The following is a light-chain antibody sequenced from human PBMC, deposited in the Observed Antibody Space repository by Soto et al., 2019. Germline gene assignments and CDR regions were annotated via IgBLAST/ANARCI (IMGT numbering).Light chain of an antibody. Sequence: IMMNNTPSTLRVSPEERATLSCMASQSVSSNVAWDQQKPCQAPRLLIDGADRRAGGIPDRFSGRGCGTDLTLICSLLEPDDLVVYYWQLFSRYLLTFGGGTKVDIK. J-gene: IGKJ4*01. V-gene: IGKV3D-15*03. CDR3: QLFSRYLLT. CDR2: GAD. CDR1: QSVSSN.